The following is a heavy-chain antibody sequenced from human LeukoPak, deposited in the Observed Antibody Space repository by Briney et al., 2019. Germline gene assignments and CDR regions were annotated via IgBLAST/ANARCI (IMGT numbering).Heavy chain of an antibody. V-gene: IGHV2-70*04. J-gene: IGHJ4*02. Sequence: KESGPALEKPTQTLTLTCTFSGFSLSTNGMRVSWIRPPPGKALEWLARIDWDDDKFYSTSLRTRLTISKDTSKNQVLLTMSNMDPVDTATFYCARIAISGWFPDYWGQGTLVTVSS. CDR3: ARIAISGWFPDY. D-gene: IGHD6-19*01. CDR2: IDWDDDK. CDR1: GFSLSTNGMR.